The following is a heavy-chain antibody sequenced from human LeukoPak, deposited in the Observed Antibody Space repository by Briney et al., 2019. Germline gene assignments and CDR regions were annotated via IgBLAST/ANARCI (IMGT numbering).Heavy chain of an antibody. CDR1: GYTFTSYY. CDR3: ARECCSLLWVGELIGWFDP. Sequence: VASVKVSCKASGYTFTSYYMHWVRQAPGQGLEWMGIINPSGGSTSYAQKFQGRVTMTRDTSTSTVYMELSSLRSEDTAVYYCARECCSLLWVGELIGWFDPLGQGTLVTVSS. CDR2: INPSGGST. D-gene: IGHD3-10*01. J-gene: IGHJ5*02. V-gene: IGHV1-46*01.